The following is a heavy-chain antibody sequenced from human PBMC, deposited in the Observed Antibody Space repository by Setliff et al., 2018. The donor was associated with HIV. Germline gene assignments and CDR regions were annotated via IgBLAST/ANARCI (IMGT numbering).Heavy chain of an antibody. CDR1: GYTFTGYY. Sequence: ASVMVSCKASGYTFTGYYMHWVRQAPGQGLEWMGWINPNSGGTNYAQKFQGRVTMTRDTSISTAYMELSRLRSDDTAVYYCARVSLDYDSSGYRNWFDPWGQGTLVTVSS. D-gene: IGHD3-22*01. V-gene: IGHV1-2*02. CDR3: ARVSLDYDSSGYRNWFDP. CDR2: INPNSGGT. J-gene: IGHJ5*02.